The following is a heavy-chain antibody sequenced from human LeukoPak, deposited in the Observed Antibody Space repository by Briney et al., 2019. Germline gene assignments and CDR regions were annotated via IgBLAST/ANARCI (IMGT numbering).Heavy chain of an antibody. D-gene: IGHD2-2*01. J-gene: IGHJ6*02. CDR2: ISAYNGNT. CDR1: GYTFTSYG. CDR3: SLPSGYCSSTSCIGSRDYGMDV. V-gene: IGHV1-18*01. Sequence: ASVKVSCKASGYTFTSYGISWVRQAPGQGLEWMGWISAYNGNTNYAQKLQGRVTMTTDTSTSTAYMELRSLRSDDTAVYYCSLPSGYCSSTSCIGSRDYGMDVWGQGTTVTVSS.